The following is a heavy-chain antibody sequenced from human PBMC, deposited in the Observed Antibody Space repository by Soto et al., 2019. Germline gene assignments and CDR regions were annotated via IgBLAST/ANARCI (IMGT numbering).Heavy chain of an antibody. D-gene: IGHD2-2*01. CDR1: GGSISSGGYS. CDR3: AGVPDR. CDR2: IYHSGST. J-gene: IGHJ5*02. Sequence: PSETLSLTCSVSGGSISSGGYSWSWFRQPPGKGLEWIGYIYHSGSTYYNPSLKSRVTISVDRSKNQFSLKLSSVTAADTAVYYCAGVPDRWGQGTLVTVSS. V-gene: IGHV4-30-2*01.